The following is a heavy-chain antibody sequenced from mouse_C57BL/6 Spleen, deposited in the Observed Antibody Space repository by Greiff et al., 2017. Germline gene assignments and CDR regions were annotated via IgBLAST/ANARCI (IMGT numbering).Heavy chain of an antibody. CDR3: VRDGYYENAMDY. J-gene: IGHJ4*01. V-gene: IGHV10-1*01. CDR2: IRSKSNNYAT. D-gene: IGHD2-3*01. CDR1: GFSFNTYA. Sequence: EVNVVESGGGLVQPKGSLKLSCAASGFSFNTYAMNWVRQAPGKGLEWVARIRSKSNNYATYYADSVKDRFTISRDDSESMLYLQMNNLKTEDTAMYYCVRDGYYENAMDYWGQGTSVTVSS.